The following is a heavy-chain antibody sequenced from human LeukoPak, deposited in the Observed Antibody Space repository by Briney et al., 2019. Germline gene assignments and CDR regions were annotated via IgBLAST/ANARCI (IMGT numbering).Heavy chain of an antibody. D-gene: IGHD4-17*01. CDR3: AKAYGDYPPGTVDY. CDR1: GFTFSSYG. Sequence: GGTLRLSCGASGFTFSSYGMSWVRQAPGKGLEWVSAISGSGGSTYYADSVKGRFTISRDNSKNTLYLQMNSLRAEDTAVYYCAKAYGDYPPGTVDYWGQGTLVTVPS. J-gene: IGHJ4*02. V-gene: IGHV3-23*01. CDR2: ISGSGGST.